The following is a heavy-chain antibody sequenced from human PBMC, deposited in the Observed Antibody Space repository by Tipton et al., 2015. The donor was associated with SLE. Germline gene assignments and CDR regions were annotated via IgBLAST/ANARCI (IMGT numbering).Heavy chain of an antibody. CDR1: GFTFSSYE. J-gene: IGHJ2*01. Sequence: SLRLSCAASGFTFSSYEMNWVRQAPGKGLEWVSYISSSGSIIYYADSVKGRFTISRDNAKNSLYLQMNSLRAEDTAVYYCARRGWYFDFWGRGTLVTVSS. V-gene: IGHV3-48*03. CDR2: ISSSGSII. CDR3: ARRGWYFDF.